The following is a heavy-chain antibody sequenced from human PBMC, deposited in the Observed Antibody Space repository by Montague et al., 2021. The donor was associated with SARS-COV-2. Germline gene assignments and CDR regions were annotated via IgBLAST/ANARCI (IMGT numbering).Heavy chain of an antibody. J-gene: IGHJ6*02. D-gene: IGHD2-8*01. V-gene: IGHV4-59*01. Sequence: SETLSLTCTVSGGSISGYYWSWIRQPPGKGLEWIGYIYYSGSTKYNPFLESQVTVSVDRSKNQVSLKLSSVTAADTAVYYCARLLRSCTNGVCRTYYYYAMDVWGQGTTVTVSS. CDR1: GGSISGYY. CDR3: ARLLRSCTNGVCRTYYYYAMDV. CDR2: IYYSGST.